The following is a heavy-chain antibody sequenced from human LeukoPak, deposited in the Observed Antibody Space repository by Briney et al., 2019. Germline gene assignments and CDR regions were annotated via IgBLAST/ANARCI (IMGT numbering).Heavy chain of an antibody. CDR2: INHSGST. J-gene: IGHJ2*01. V-gene: IGHV4-34*01. CDR1: GGSFSGYY. Sequence: SETLPLTCAVYGGSFSGYYWSWIRQPPGKGLEWIGEINHSGSTNYNPSLKSRVTISVDTSKNQFSLKLSSVTAADTAVYYCPSLKYFDLWGCGTLVTVSS. CDR3: PSLKYFDL.